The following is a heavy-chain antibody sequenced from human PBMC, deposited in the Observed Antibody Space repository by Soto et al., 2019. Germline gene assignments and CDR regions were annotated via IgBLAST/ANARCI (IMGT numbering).Heavy chain of an antibody. D-gene: IGHD2-21*02. CDR2: ISSSGSTI. CDR3: ARKGVTISAHPIG. Sequence: GGSLRLSCAASGFTFSSYEMNWVRQAPGKGLEWVSYISSSGSTIYYADSVKGRFTISRDNAKNSLYLQMNSLRAEDTAVYYCARKGVTISAHPIGWSQGTSVTVSS. V-gene: IGHV3-48*03. CDR1: GFTFSSYE. J-gene: IGHJ4*01.